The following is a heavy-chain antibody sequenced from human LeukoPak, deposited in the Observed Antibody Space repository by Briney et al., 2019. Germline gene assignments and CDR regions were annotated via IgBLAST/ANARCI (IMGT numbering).Heavy chain of an antibody. J-gene: IGHJ5*02. D-gene: IGHD6-13*01. CDR2: INHSGST. Sequence: SETLSLTCAVYGGSFSGYYWSWIRQPPGKGLEWIGEINHSGSTNYNPSLKSRVTISVDTSKSQFSLKLSSVTAADTAVYYCARVLKIAAAAYNWFDPWGQGTLVTVSS. CDR1: GGSFSGYY. CDR3: ARVLKIAAAAYNWFDP. V-gene: IGHV4-34*01.